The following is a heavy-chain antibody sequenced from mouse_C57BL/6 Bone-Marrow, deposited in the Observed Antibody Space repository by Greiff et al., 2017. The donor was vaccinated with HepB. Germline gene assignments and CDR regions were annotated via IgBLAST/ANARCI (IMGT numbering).Heavy chain of an antibody. CDR1: GFSLTSYG. J-gene: IGHJ4*01. CDR3: AKNGSSSLYYAMDY. CDR2: IWSGGST. Sequence: VQLQQSGPGLVQPSQSLSITCTVSGFSLTSYGVHWVRQPPGKGLEWLGVIWSGGSTDYNAAFISRLSISKDNSKSQVFFKMNSLQADDTAIYYCAKNGSSSLYYAMDYWGKGTSVTVSS. V-gene: IGHV2-4*01. D-gene: IGHD1-1*01.